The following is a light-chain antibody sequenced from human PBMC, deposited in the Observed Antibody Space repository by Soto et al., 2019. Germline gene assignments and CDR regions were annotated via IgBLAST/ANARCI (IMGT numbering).Light chain of an antibody. CDR2: AAS. CDR1: QAIGNY. V-gene: IGKV1-27*01. Sequence: DIQVTQFPSSLSASVGDRITITCRASQAIGNYLAWYQQKPGKVPKLLIYAASTLQPGVPSRFSGSRSGTDFTLTVSSLQPADVATYYCQKYNGAPLSFGPGTKVEIK. J-gene: IGKJ3*01. CDR3: QKYNGAPLS.